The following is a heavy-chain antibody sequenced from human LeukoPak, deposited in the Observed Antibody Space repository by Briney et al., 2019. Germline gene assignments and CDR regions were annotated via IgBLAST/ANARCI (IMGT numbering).Heavy chain of an antibody. Sequence: SETLSLTCTVSGGSISSYYWGWIRQPPGKGLEWIGSIYYSGSTYYNPSLTSRITISVDTSTNQFSLKLSSVTAADTAAYYCARRLAVVTQEIDYWGQGTLVTVSS. CDR2: IYYSGST. D-gene: IGHD4-23*01. J-gene: IGHJ4*02. V-gene: IGHV4-39*01. CDR3: ARRLAVVTQEIDY. CDR1: GGSISSYY.